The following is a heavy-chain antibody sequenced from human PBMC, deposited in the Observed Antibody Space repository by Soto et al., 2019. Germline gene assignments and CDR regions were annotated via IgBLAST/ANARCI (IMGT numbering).Heavy chain of an antibody. J-gene: IGHJ4*02. V-gene: IGHV4-59*01. Sequence: PSETLSLTCTVSGGSISSYYWSWIRQPPGKGLEWIGYIYYSGSTNYNPSLKSRVTISVDTSKNQFSLKLSSVTAADTAVYYCARGNFYDFWSGYPSFDYWGQGTLVTVSS. D-gene: IGHD3-3*01. CDR3: ARGNFYDFWSGYPSFDY. CDR1: GGSISSYY. CDR2: IYYSGST.